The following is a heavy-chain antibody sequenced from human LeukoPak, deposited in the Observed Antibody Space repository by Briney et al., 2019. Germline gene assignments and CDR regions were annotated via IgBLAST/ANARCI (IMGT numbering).Heavy chain of an antibody. CDR3: AKDLRAHRGSGGPYVDT. D-gene: IGHD3-10*01. Sequence: GRSLRLSCAASGFSFGTYGMHWVRQAPRQGLEWVALRTYDENYRNYADSARGRFSISRDTSRNTLFLQMNGPRTEDTAVYYCAKDLRAHRGSGGPYVDTSGQGTLVTVSS. V-gene: IGHV3-30*18. CDR1: GFSFGTYG. CDR2: RTYDENYR. J-gene: IGHJ5*02.